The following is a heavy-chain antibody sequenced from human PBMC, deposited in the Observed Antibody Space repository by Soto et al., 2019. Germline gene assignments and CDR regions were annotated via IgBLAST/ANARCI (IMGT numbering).Heavy chain of an antibody. Sequence: ASVKVSCKASGYTFTSYGISWVRQAPGQGLEWMGWISAYNGNTNYAQKLQGRVTMTTDTSTSTAYMELRSLRSDDTAVYYCARVGCGGDCYLKSNHWLDPWGQGTMVTVYS. D-gene: IGHD2-21*02. CDR3: ARVGCGGDCYLKSNHWLDP. V-gene: IGHV1-18*01. J-gene: IGHJ5*02. CDR1: GYTFTSYG. CDR2: ISAYNGNT.